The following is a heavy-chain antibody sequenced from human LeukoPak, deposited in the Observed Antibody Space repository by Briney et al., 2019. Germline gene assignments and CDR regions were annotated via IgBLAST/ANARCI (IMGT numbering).Heavy chain of an antibody. CDR3: ANLLGYCSSTSCYPLDY. CDR1: GYTFSGFY. D-gene: IGHD2-2*01. J-gene: IGHJ4*02. CDR2: INPNSGVT. V-gene: IGHV1-2*02. Sequence: EASVKVSCKASGYTFSGFYIHWVRQAPGQGLEWMGWINPNSGVTNYAQKLQGRVTITRDTSIDTAYMQLSRLRSDDTAVYYCANLLGYCSSTSCYPLDYWGQGTLVTVSS.